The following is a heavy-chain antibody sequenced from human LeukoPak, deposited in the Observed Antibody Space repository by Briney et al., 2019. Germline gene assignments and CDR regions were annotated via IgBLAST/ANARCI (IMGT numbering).Heavy chain of an antibody. J-gene: IGHJ4*02. CDR3: ARDAVTDY. V-gene: IGHV3-21*01. CDR2: ISTRGSYI. D-gene: IGHD2-21*02. CDR1: GFTFSSYN. Sequence: GGSLRLSCAASGFTFSSYNMNWVRQAPGKGLECISSISTRGSYIYYADSVKGRFTISRDNAKNSLYLQMNSLRAEDTAVYYCARDAVTDYWGQGTLVTVSS.